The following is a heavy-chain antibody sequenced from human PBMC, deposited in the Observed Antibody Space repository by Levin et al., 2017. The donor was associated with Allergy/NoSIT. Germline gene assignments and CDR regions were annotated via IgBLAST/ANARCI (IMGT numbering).Heavy chain of an antibody. CDR3: AHRRYSRAYWNWGDFDY. CDR1: GFSLSTNEVG. J-gene: IGHJ4*02. D-gene: IGHD1-1*01. Sequence: SGPTLVKPTQTLTLTCTFSGFSLSTNEVGVGWIRQPPGKALEWLALIYWDNDKRYSPSLKSRLTITKDTSKNQVVLTMTNMDPVDTATYYCAHRRYSRAYWNWGDFDYWGQGTLVTVSS. CDR2: IYWDNDK. V-gene: IGHV2-5*02.